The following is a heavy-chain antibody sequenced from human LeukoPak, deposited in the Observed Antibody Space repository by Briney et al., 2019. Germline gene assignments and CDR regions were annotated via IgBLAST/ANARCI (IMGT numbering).Heavy chain of an antibody. CDR2: INHSGST. CDR3: ARVPYYDILTVALRGGYFDY. V-gene: IGHV4-34*01. D-gene: IGHD3-9*01. J-gene: IGHJ4*02. Sequence: PSETLSLTCAVYGGSFSGYYWSWIRQPPGKGLEWIGEINHSGSTNYNPSLKSRVTISVDTSKNQFSLKLSSVTAADTAVYYCARVPYYDILTVALRGGYFDYWGQGTLVTVSS. CDR1: GGSFSGYY.